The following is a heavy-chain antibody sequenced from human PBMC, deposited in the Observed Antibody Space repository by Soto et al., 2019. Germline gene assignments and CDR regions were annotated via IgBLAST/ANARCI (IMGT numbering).Heavy chain of an antibody. Sequence: SETLSLTCTISGGSVSVYYWSWIRQSTGQGLEWIGYIYASGSPYYNPSLRSRVTISADTSKNQISLKLTSPTAADTAVYYCARGVGSSPPQYWGRGTLVTVS. D-gene: IGHD1-26*01. CDR2: IYASGSP. CDR1: GGSVSVYY. J-gene: IGHJ4*02. CDR3: ARGVGSSPPQY. V-gene: IGHV4-59*02.